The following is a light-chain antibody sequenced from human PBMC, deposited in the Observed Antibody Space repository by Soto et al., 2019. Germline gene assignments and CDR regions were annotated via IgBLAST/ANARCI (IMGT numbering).Light chain of an antibody. CDR1: QSVSGN. Sequence: EIVMTQSPATLSVSPGERAALSCRASQSVSGNLAWYQQKPGQAPRLLIYGASNRATGIPARFSGSGSGTEFTLTISSLQSEDFAIYYCQQYNNWHPWTFGQGTKVEI. CDR3: QQYNNWHPWT. J-gene: IGKJ1*01. CDR2: GAS. V-gene: IGKV3D-15*01.